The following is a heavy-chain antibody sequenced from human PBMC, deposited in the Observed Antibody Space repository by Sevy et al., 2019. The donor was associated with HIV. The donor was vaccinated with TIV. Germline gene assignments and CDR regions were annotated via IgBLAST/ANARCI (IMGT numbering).Heavy chain of an antibody. D-gene: IGHD3-9*01. CDR3: ARLPTGLQSFNYLLSTYFDS. CDR2: RKHDGSEK. CDR1: GFRFNNHW. V-gene: IGHV3-7*01. J-gene: IGHJ4*02. Sequence: GGSLRLSCAASGFRFNNHWMSWVRLAPGKGLEWVAIRKHDGSEKDYADSLEGRFAVSRDNAKNSLFLQINSLRVEDTAVYFCARLPTGLQSFNYLLSTYFDSWGQGTLVTVSS.